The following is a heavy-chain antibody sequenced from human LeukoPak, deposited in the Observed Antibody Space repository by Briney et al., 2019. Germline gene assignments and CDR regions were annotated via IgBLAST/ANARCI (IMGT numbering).Heavy chain of an antibody. J-gene: IGHJ4*02. Sequence: ASVKVSCKASGYTFTGYYMHWVRQAPGQGLEWMGWINPNSGGTNYAQKFQGRVTMTRDTSISTAYMELSSLRSEDTAVYYCARGPVLRFLEWLPPVGDNLDYWGQGTLVTVSS. D-gene: IGHD3-3*01. V-gene: IGHV1-2*02. CDR3: ARGPVLRFLEWLPPVGDNLDY. CDR1: GYTFTGYY. CDR2: INPNSGGT.